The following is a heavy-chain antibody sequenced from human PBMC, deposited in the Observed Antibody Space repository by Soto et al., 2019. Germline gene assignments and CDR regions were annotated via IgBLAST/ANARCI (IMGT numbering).Heavy chain of an antibody. CDR2: ISSSSRYI. CDR3: ATVKGSGSPPLRWFDP. V-gene: IGHV3-21*06. J-gene: IGHJ5*02. D-gene: IGHD3-10*01. CDR1: GFTVSGHS. Sequence: GGSLRLSCAAYGFTVSGHSMNWVRQAPGKGLEWVSSISSSSRYIYQADSVKGRFTVSRDNAKSSLYLQMDSLKADDTAVYYCATVKGSGSPPLRWFDPWGQGTLVTVSS.